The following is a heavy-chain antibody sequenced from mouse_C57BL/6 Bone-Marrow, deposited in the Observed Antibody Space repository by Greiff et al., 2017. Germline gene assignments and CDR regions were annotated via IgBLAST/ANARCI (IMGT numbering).Heavy chain of an antibody. CDR3: TTYSNYYAMDY. Sequence: EVQLQQSGAELVRPGDTVKLSCKDAGATIKDDYMHWVKQRPGQGLEWIGWIDPENGDPEYASKFQGKATITADTSSNTAYLQLSSLTSEDTAVYYCTTYSNYYAMDYWGQGTSVTVSS. J-gene: IGHJ4*01. V-gene: IGHV14-4*01. CDR1: GATIKDDY. CDR2: IDPENGDP. D-gene: IGHD2-5*01.